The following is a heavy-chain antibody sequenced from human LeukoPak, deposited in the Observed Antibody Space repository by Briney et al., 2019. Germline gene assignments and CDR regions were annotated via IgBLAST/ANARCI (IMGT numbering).Heavy chain of an antibody. CDR3: ASGPLGGSGRDLENDY. D-gene: IGHD3-10*01. CDR2: ISAYNGNT. CDR1: GYTFTSYG. V-gene: IGHV1-18*01. J-gene: IGHJ4*02. Sequence: ASVKVSCKASGYTFTSYGISWVRQAPGQGLEWMGWISAYNGNTNYAQKLQGRVTMTTDTSTSTAYMELRSLRSDDTAVYYCASGPLGGSGRDLENDYWGQGTLVTVSS.